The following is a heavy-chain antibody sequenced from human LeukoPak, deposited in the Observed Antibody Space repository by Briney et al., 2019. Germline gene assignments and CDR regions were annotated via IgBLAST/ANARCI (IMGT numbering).Heavy chain of an antibody. CDR2: INHSGST. CDR3: ASWQRFLEVHY. D-gene: IGHD3-3*01. J-gene: IGHJ4*02. CDR1: GGSFSGYY. Sequence: PSETLSLTCAVYGGSFSGYYWSWIRQPPGKGLEWIGEINHSGSTNYNPSLKSRVTISVDTSKKQFSLKLSSVTAADTAVYYCASWQRFLEVHYWGQGILVTVSA. V-gene: IGHV4-34*01.